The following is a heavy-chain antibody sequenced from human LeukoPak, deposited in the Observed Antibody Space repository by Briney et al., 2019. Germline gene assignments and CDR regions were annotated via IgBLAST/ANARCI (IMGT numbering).Heavy chain of an antibody. CDR1: GFTFSSYW. V-gene: IGHV3-7*01. Sequence: GGSLRLSCAASGFTFSSYWMSWVRQAPGKGLEWVANIKQDGSEKYYVDSVKGRFTISRDNSKNTLYLQMNSLRAEDTAVYYCAKEVTTIVAFEYWGQGTLVTVSS. CDR3: AKEVTTIVAFEY. CDR2: IKQDGSEK. D-gene: IGHD3-22*01. J-gene: IGHJ4*02.